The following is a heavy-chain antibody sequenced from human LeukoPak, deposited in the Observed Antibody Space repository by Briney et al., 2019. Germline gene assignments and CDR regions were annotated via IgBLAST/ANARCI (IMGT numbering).Heavy chain of an antibody. CDR1: GFTFSSYA. CDR2: ISYDGSNK. D-gene: IGHD3-3*01. Sequence: GGSLRLSCAASGFTFSSYATHWVRQAPGKGLEWVAVISYDGSNKYYADSVKGRFTISRDNSKNTLYLQMNSLRAEDTAVYYCARSEFLEWLLPIYYYYGMDVWGQGTTVTVSS. J-gene: IGHJ6*02. CDR3: ARSEFLEWLLPIYYYYGMDV. V-gene: IGHV3-30-3*01.